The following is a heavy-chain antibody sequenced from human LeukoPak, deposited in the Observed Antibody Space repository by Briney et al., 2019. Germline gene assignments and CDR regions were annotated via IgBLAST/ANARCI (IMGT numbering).Heavy chain of an antibody. CDR1: GGSIRSYY. J-gene: IGHJ5*02. V-gene: IGHV4-59*08. CDR3: TRHHEGITMIVADNWFDP. D-gene: IGHD3-22*01. Sequence: SETLSLTCTVSGGSIRSYYGSWIRQPPGKGLEWIGYIYDSGSTNYNPSLKSRVTISVDTSKNQFSLKLSSVTAADTAVYYCTRHHEGITMIVADNWFDPWDQGTLVTVSS. CDR2: IYDSGST.